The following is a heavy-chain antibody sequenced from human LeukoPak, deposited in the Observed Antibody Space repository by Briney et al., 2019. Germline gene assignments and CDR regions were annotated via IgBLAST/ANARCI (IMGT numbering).Heavy chain of an antibody. J-gene: IGHJ4*02. CDR2: ISGSGGST. CDR1: GFTFSTYA. CDR3: AKALEQETVIALDS. V-gene: IGHV3-23*01. Sequence: GGSLRLSCAASGFTFSTYAMSWVRQAPGKGLEWVLAISGSGGSTYYADSVKGRFTISRDNSKNTLYLQMNSLRAEDTSIYFCAKALEQETVIALDSWGQGTLVTVSS. D-gene: IGHD6-13*01.